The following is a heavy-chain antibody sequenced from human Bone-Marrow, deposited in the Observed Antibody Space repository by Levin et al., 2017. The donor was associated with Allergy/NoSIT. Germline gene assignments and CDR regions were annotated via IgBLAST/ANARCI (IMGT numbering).Heavy chain of an antibody. CDR2: ISWNSGSI. J-gene: IGHJ4*02. CDR1: GFTFDDYA. Sequence: SLKISCAASGFTFDDYAMHWVRQAPGKGLEWVSGISWNSGSIGYADSVKGRFTISRDNAKNSLYLQMNSLRAEDTALYYCAKATMGELSYRFDYWGQGTLVTVSS. CDR3: AKATMGELSYRFDY. V-gene: IGHV3-9*01. D-gene: IGHD3-16*02.